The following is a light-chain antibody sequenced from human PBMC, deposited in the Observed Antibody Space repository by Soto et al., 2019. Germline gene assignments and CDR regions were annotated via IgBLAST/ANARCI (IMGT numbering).Light chain of an antibody. CDR1: SSNIGAGYD. J-gene: IGLJ7*01. Sequence: QPVLTQPPSVSGAPGQRVTLSCTGSSSNIGAGYDVHWYQHLPGTAPKLLIYGNSNRPSGVPDRFSGSKSGTSASLAITGLQAEDEADYYCQSYDSSLSGPVVFGGGTQLTVL. CDR2: GNS. V-gene: IGLV1-40*01. CDR3: QSYDSSLSGPVV.